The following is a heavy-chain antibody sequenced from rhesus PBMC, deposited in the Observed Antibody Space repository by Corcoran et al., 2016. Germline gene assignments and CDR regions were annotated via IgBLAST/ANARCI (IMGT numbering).Heavy chain of an antibody. V-gene: IGHV4-127*01. Sequence: QVQLQESGPGLVKPSETLSLTCAVSGYSISSGYAWTWIRQPPGRGLAGVGYIGGSGVITNYNPSLKSRVTISKDTSKNQFSLQLMSVTAADTAVYYCATYSGTYYWGRYYGLDSWGQGVVVTISS. D-gene: IGHD3-16*01. J-gene: IGHJ6*01. CDR1: GYSISSGYA. CDR3: ATYSGTYYWGRYYGLDS. CDR2: IGGSGVIT.